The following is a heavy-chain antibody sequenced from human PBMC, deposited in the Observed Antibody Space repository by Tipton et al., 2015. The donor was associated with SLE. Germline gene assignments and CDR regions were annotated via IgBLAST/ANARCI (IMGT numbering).Heavy chain of an antibody. CDR1: GDAINRRNYY. CDR3: ARGVYYGFWSAYYNEEGSKTYYFDS. CDR2: VYYGGSI. V-gene: IGHV4-39*07. J-gene: IGHJ4*02. Sequence: TLSLTCTVSGDAINRRNYYWDWIRQPPGKGLEWIGTVYYGGSICYNPSLQSPVTISIDTSKNRFSLRLTSVTAADAAVYFGARGVYYGFWSAYYNEEGSKTYYFDSWGQGTLVTVSS. D-gene: IGHD3-3*01.